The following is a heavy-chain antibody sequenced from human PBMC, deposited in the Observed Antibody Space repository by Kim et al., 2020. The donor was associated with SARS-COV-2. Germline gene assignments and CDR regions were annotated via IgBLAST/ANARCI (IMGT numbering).Heavy chain of an antibody. CDR3: ARHMWDFATRHDYLDY. CDR2: ISPDGST. J-gene: IGHJ4*01. CDR1: GGSIRGYY. D-gene: IGHD1-26*01. V-gene: IGHV4-39*01. Sequence: SETLSLTCTVSGGSIRGYYWGWIRQPPGHGLEWIGNISPDGSTYYNPSLRGRIPISLDTSTSRFSLKVTSVTAADTAVYFCARHMWDFATRHDYLDYWG.